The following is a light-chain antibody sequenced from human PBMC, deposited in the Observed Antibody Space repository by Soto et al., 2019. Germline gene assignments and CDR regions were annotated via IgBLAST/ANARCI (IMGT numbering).Light chain of an antibody. CDR2: GVS. CDR3: QQYVSAPIT. CDR1: QSIRSNY. Sequence: EIVMTQFPATLSLSPGERATLSCRASQSIRSNYLAWYQQKPGQAPRLLIYGVSSRATGVPVSFSGGGSGTDFTLTISRLEPEDFAVYYCQQYVSAPITFGQGTRLEI. V-gene: IGKV3-20*01. J-gene: IGKJ5*01.